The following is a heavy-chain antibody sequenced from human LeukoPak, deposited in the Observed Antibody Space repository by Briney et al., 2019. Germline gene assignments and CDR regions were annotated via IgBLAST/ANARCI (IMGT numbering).Heavy chain of an antibody. D-gene: IGHD3-22*01. V-gene: IGHV3-74*01. CDR3: ARRINYYDSSGYYYVRYFDS. Sequence: GGSLRLSCAASGFTFSSYWMYWVRQAPGKGPVWVARINTDGSSLNYADSVKGRFTISRDNARNTLYLQMNSLGAEDTAVYYCARRINYYDSSGYYYVRYFDSWGQGTLVAVSS. CDR2: INTDGSSL. J-gene: IGHJ4*02. CDR1: GFTFSSYW.